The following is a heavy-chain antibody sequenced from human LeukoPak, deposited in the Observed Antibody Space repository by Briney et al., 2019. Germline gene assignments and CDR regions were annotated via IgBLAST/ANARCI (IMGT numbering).Heavy chain of an antibody. CDR2: ISGSGGST. CDR3: AKVSTMVRGVAPDV. Sequence: GGTLRLSCAASGFTFSSYGMSWVRQAPGKGLEWVSAISGSGGSTYYADSVKGRFTISRDNSKNTLYLQMNSLRAEDTAVYYCAKVSTMVRGVAPDVWGKGTTVTISS. D-gene: IGHD3-10*01. V-gene: IGHV3-23*01. CDR1: GFTFSSYG. J-gene: IGHJ6*04.